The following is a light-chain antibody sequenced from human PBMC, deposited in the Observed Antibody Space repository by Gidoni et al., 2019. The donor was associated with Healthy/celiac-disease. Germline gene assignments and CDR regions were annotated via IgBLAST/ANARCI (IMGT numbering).Light chain of an antibody. CDR3: AAWDDSLNGLWV. Sequence: QSVLTQPPSVSEAPRQRVPISGSGGSSNIGKNAVNWYQQLPGKAPKLLIYYDDLLPSGVSDRFSGSKSGTSASLAISGLQSEDEADYYCAAWDDSLNGLWVFGGGTKLTVL. J-gene: IGLJ3*02. V-gene: IGLV1-36*01. CDR2: YDD. CDR1: SSNIGKNA.